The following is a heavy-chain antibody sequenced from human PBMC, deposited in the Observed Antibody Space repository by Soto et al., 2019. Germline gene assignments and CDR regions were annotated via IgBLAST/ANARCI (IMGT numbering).Heavy chain of an antibody. D-gene: IGHD1-1*01. Sequence: SETLSLTCTVSGASISGFYWSWIRKSAGKGLEWIGRIYATGTTDYNPSLKSRVMVSVDTSKKQFSLKLRSVTAADTAVYYCVRDGTRTLRDWFDPWGQGISVTVSS. J-gene: IGHJ5*02. CDR1: GASISGFY. CDR3: VRDGTRTLRDWFDP. V-gene: IGHV4-4*07. CDR2: IYATGTT.